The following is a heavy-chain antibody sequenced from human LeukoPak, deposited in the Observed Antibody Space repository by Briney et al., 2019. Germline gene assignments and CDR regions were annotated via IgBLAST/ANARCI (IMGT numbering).Heavy chain of an antibody. CDR2: ISSSSSTI. CDR3: ARGSSRYYYDSSGYYPWVY. D-gene: IGHD3-22*01. J-gene: IGHJ4*02. CDR1: GFTFSSYS. Sequence: GGSLRLSCAASGFTFSSYSMNWVRQAPGKGLEWVSYISSSSSTIYYADSVKGRFTISRDNAKNSLYLQVNSLRAEDTAVYYCARGSSRYYYDSSGYYPWVYWGQGTLVTVSS. V-gene: IGHV3-48*04.